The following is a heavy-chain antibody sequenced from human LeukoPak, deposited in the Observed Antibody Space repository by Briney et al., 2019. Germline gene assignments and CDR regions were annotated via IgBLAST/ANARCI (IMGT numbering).Heavy chain of an antibody. D-gene: IGHD2-15*01. V-gene: IGHV1-18*01. CDR2: ISAYNGNT. CDR1: GYTFTSYG. J-gene: IGHJ4*02. Sequence: GASVKVSCKASGYTFTSYGISWVRQAPGQGLEWMGWISAYNGNTNYAQKFQGRVTMTRDTSISTAYMELSRLRSDDTAVYYCARVGGRVAWGLVVAAKRSWYFDYWGQGTLVTVSS. CDR3: ARVGGRVAWGLVVAAKRSWYFDY.